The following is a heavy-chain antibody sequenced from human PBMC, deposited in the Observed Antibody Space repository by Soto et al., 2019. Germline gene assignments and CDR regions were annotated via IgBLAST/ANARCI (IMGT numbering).Heavy chain of an antibody. D-gene: IGHD6-13*01. CDR2: INAGNGNT. J-gene: IGHJ4*02. CDR1: GYTFTSYA. Sequence: QVQLVQSGAEVKKPGASVKVSCKASGYTFTSYAMHWVRQAPGQRLEWMGWINAGNGNTKYSQKFQGRVTITRDTSASTDYMELSSLRSEDTAVYYCARTKSIAAAPKDYGGQGTLVTVSS. CDR3: ARTKSIAAAPKDY. V-gene: IGHV1-3*01.